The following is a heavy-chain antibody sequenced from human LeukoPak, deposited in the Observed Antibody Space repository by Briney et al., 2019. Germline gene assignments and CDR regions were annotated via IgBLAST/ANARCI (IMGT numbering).Heavy chain of an antibody. Sequence: PGGSLRLSCAASGFTFSSYAMSWVRQAPGKGLEWVSAINGSGGSTYSADSVKGRFTISRDNSKNTLYLQMNSLRAEDTAVYYCAKARKGDTRAFDYWGQGTLVTVSS. J-gene: IGHJ4*02. CDR1: GFTFSSYA. CDR3: AKARKGDTRAFDY. V-gene: IGHV3-23*01. D-gene: IGHD3-16*01. CDR2: INGSGGST.